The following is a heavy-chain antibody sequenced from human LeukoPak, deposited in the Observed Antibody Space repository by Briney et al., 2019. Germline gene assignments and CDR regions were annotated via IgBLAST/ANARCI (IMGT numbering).Heavy chain of an antibody. CDR1: GGSISSYY. CDR2: IYYSGST. J-gene: IGHJ4*02. D-gene: IGHD5-18*01. Sequence: KPSETLSLTCTVSGGSISSYYWSWIRQPPGKGLEWIGYIYYSGSTNYNPSLKSRVTISVDTSKNQFSLKLSSVTAADTAVYYCAIEDTVIGYWGQGTLVTVSS. V-gene: IGHV4-59*01. CDR3: AIEDTVIGY.